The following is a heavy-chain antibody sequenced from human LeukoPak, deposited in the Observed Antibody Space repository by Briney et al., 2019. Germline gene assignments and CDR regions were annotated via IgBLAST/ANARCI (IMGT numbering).Heavy chain of an antibody. J-gene: IGHJ4*02. CDR2: IRSKANSYAT. CDR1: GFTFSGSA. Sequence: GGSLILSCAASGFTFSGSAMHWVRQASGKGLEWVGRIRSKANSYATAYAASVKGRFTISRDDSKNTAYLQMNSLKTQDTAVYYCTRPNDYGDSDGALDYWGQGTLVTVSS. CDR3: TRPNDYGDSDGALDY. V-gene: IGHV3-73*01. D-gene: IGHD4-17*01.